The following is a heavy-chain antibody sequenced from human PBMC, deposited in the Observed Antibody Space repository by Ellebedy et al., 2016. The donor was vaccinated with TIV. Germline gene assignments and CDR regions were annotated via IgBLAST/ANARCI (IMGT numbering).Heavy chain of an antibody. CDR2: ISNSAMRT. J-gene: IGHJ4*02. CDR1: GFTFTSYA. CDR3: AKGRGGGSDSSTPRYFFDY. D-gene: IGHD2-2*01. V-gene: IGHV3-23*01. Sequence: PGGSLRLSCVASGFTFTSYAMSWVRQAPGKGLEWVSTISNSAMRTYYADSVEGRFVISRDNSKKTLSLQMNSLRAEDTAVYYCAKGRGGGSDSSTPRYFFDYWGLGTLVTVSS.